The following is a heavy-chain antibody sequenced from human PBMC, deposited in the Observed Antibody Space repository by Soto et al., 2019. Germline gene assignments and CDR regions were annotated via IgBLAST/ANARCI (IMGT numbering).Heavy chain of an antibody. CDR3: AVYLSYCSSTSCYLGLNAFDI. CDR1: GGSISSSSYY. CDR2: IYYSGST. V-gene: IGHV4-39*01. D-gene: IGHD2-2*01. J-gene: IGHJ3*02. Sequence: PSETLSLTCTVSGGSISSSSYYWGWIRQPPGKGLEWIGSIYYSGSTYYNPSLKSRVTISVDTSKNQFSLKLSSVTAADTAVYYCAVYLSYCSSTSCYLGLNAFDIWGQGTMVTVSS.